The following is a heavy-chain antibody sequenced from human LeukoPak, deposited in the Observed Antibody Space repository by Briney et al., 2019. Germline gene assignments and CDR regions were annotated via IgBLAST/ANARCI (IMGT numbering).Heavy chain of an antibody. V-gene: IGHV3-30*02. Sequence: GGSLRLSCAASGFTFRSYGMHWVRQAPGKGLEWVTFIRDDGSNKYYEDSAKGRFTISRDNAKNSLYLQMNSLRAEDTAVYYCARASKYYYDSSGYPLDYWGQGTLVTVSS. D-gene: IGHD3-22*01. CDR2: IRDDGSNK. CDR3: ARASKYYYDSSGYPLDY. J-gene: IGHJ4*02. CDR1: GFTFRSYG.